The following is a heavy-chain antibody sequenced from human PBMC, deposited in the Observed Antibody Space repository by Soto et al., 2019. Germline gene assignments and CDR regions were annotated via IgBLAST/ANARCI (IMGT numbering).Heavy chain of an antibody. D-gene: IGHD5-12*01. Sequence: GGSLRLSCVASGFTFSDYEMNWVRQAPGKGLEWVAHITSGGNTMYADSVEGRFTIPRDDADNSLYLQMNNLRGEDTALYHCTKEKSVMYSGYDAFDVWGRGTMVTVSS. CDR3: TKEKSVMYSGYDAFDV. V-gene: IGHV3-48*03. CDR1: GFTFSDYE. J-gene: IGHJ3*01. CDR2: ITSGGNT.